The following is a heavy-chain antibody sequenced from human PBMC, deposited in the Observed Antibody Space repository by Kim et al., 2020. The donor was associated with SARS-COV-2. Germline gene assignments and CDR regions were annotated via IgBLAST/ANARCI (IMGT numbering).Heavy chain of an antibody. CDR3: ASTLGVATYYYYGMDV. CDR2: IIPILGIA. Sequence: SVKVSCKASGGTFSSYAISWVRQAPGQGLEWMGRIIPILGIANYAQKFQGRVTITADKSTSTAYMELSSLRSEDTAVYYCASTLGVATYYYYGMDVWGQGTTVTVSS. J-gene: IGHJ6*02. CDR1: GGTFSSYA. D-gene: IGHD5-12*01. V-gene: IGHV1-69*04.